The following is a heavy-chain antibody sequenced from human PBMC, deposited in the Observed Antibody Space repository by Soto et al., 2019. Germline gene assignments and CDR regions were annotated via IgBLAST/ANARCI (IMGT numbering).Heavy chain of an antibody. CDR3: ASTISALVKVWFDP. Sequence: SVKVSCKASGGTFSSYAISWVRQAPGQGLEWMGGIIPIFGTANYAQKFQGRVTITADESTSTAYMELSSLRSEDTAVYYCASTISALVKVWFDPWGQGTLVTVSS. D-gene: IGHD6-13*01. CDR1: GGTFSSYA. CDR2: IIPIFGTA. V-gene: IGHV1-69*13. J-gene: IGHJ5*02.